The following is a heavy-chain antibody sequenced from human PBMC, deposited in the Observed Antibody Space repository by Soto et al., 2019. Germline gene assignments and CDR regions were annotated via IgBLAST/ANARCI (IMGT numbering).Heavy chain of an antibody. Sequence: ASVKVSCKASGYTFTGYYMHWVRQAPGQGLEWMGWINPNSGGTNYAQKFQGRVTMTRDTSISTAYMEPSRLRSDDTAVYYCARDQGAGYCSGGSCYAVYGMDVWGQGTTVTV. V-gene: IGHV1-2*02. CDR2: INPNSGGT. D-gene: IGHD2-15*01. CDR3: ARDQGAGYCSGGSCYAVYGMDV. J-gene: IGHJ6*02. CDR1: GYTFTGYY.